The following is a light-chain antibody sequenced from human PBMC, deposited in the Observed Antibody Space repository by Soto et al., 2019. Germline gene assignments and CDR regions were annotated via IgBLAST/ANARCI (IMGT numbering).Light chain of an antibody. CDR1: QSVSSN. J-gene: IGKJ1*01. CDR2: GAS. Sequence: IALMQSPGTLSLSPGDRATLPCRASQSVSSNLAWYQQKPGQSPRLLIYGASIRATDIPARFSGSGSGTEFTLTISSLQSEDFAVYYCQQYNNWRTFGQGTKVDI. V-gene: IGKV3-15*01. CDR3: QQYNNWRT.